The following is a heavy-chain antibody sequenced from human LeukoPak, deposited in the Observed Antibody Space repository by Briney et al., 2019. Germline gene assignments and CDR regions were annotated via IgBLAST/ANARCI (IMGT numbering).Heavy chain of an antibody. V-gene: IGHV4-38-2*02. CDR1: GYSISSGYY. Sequence: SETLSLTCTVSGYSISSGYYWGWIRQPPGKGLEWIGSIYHSGSTYYNPSLKSRVTMSVDTSKNQFSLKLSSVTAADTAVYYCARDLWYCSGGSCLPAWGQGTLVTVSS. D-gene: IGHD2-15*01. J-gene: IGHJ1*01. CDR3: ARDLWYCSGGSCLPA. CDR2: IYHSGST.